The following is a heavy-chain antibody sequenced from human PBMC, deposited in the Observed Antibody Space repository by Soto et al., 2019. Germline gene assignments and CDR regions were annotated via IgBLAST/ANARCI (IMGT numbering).Heavy chain of an antibody. Sequence: GGSLRLSCAASGFTFSSYGMHWVRQAPGKGLEWVAVIWYDGSNKYYADSVKGRFTISRDNSKNTLYLQMNSLRAEDTAVYYCARDLRVAAAASDYYYYGMDVWGQGTTVTVSS. CDR3: ARDLRVAAAASDYYYYGMDV. D-gene: IGHD6-13*01. V-gene: IGHV3-33*01. J-gene: IGHJ6*02. CDR2: IWYDGSNK. CDR1: GFTFSSYG.